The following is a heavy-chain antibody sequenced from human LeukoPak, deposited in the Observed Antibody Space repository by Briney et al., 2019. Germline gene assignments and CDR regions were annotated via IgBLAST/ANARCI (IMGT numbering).Heavy chain of an antibody. Sequence: SETLSLTCTVSGGSIINFYWSWIRQPPGKGLEWIGEINHSGSTNYNPSLKSRVTISVDTSKNQFSLKLSSVTAADTAVYYCARAPGYCSTTSCEYYYYMDVWGKGTTVTVSS. CDR1: GGSIINFY. D-gene: IGHD2-2*01. V-gene: IGHV4-34*01. CDR3: ARAPGYCSTTSCEYYYYMDV. J-gene: IGHJ6*03. CDR2: INHSGST.